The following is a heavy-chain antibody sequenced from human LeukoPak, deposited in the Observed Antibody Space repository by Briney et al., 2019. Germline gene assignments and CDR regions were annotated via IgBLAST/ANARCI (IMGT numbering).Heavy chain of an antibody. Sequence: PGRCLRLSCAASGFTFSSYAMSWVRQAPGKGLEWVSAITGSGGSTYYADSVKGRFTITRDNSKNTLYLQMNSLRAEDTAVYYCARAYYYDSSGYSRLPHYFDYWGQGTLVTVSS. D-gene: IGHD3-22*01. J-gene: IGHJ4*02. CDR2: ITGSGGST. CDR3: ARAYYYDSSGYSRLPHYFDY. V-gene: IGHV3-23*01. CDR1: GFTFSSYA.